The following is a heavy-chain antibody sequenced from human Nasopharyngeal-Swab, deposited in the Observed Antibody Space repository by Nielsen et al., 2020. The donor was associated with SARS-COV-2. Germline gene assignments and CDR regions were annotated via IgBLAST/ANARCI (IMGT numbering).Heavy chain of an antibody. D-gene: IGHD4-17*01. CDR2: INPNSGGT. Sequence: ASVKVSCKASGYTFTGYYIHWVRQAPGQGLEWMGWINPNSGGTNYAQKFQGWVTMTRDTSISTAYMELRRLRSDDTAVYYCARDDYGDYGYFGHWGQGTLVTVSS. CDR3: ARDDYGDYGYFGH. J-gene: IGHJ4*02. V-gene: IGHV1-2*04. CDR1: GYTFTGYY.